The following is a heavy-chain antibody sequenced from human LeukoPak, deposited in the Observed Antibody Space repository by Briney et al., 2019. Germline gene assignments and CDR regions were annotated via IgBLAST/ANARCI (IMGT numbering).Heavy chain of an antibody. V-gene: IGHV4-39*01. D-gene: IGHD3-3*01. CDR1: GGSISSVAYY. Sequence: SETLSLTCTVSGGSISSVAYYWGWIRQPPGKGLEWIATIHNTGSTYYNLSLKSRITISIDASRNQISLELNSVTAADTAIYYCAKSHLGVPHDYWGQGTLVTVSS. J-gene: IGHJ4*02. CDR2: IHNTGST. CDR3: AKSHLGVPHDY.